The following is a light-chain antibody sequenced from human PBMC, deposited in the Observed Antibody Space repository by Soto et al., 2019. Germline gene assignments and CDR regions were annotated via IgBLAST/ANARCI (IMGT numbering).Light chain of an antibody. CDR2: DAS. V-gene: IGKV1-33*01. CDR1: QDISTY. CDR3: QQYDNLPLT. J-gene: IGKJ4*01. Sequence: DIQMTQSPSSLSASAGDRVTLTCQASQDISTYLNWYQQKPGKAPKLLIYDASNLETGVPSRFSGSGSGTDFTFTISSLQPEDIATYYCQQYDNLPLTFGGGTKV.